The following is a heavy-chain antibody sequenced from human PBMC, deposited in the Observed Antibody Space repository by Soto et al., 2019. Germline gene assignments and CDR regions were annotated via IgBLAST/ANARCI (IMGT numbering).Heavy chain of an antibody. CDR1: GGTFSSYT. D-gene: IGHD3-10*01. CDR3: ARSPYYYGSGSYYSLDY. V-gene: IGHV1-69*02. Sequence: ASVKVSCKASGGTFSSYTISWVRQAPGQGLEWMGRIIPILGIANYAQKFQGRVTITADKSTSTAYMELSSLRSEDTAVYYCARSPYYYGSGSYYSLDYWGQGTLVTVSS. J-gene: IGHJ4*02. CDR2: IIPILGIA.